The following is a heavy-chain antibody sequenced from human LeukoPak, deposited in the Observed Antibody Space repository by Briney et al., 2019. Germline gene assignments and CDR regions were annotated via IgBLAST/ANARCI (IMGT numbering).Heavy chain of an antibody. J-gene: IGHJ4*02. CDR1: GFTLTGHH. D-gene: IGHD1-14*01. Sequence: ASVKVSCKASGFTLTGHHISWVRQAPGQGLEWMGWIDGDGGDTIYAQSFQGRVTMTRDTSRTTAYMELRSLRLDDTAVYYCVREDWGSGTIIDFWGQGTRVTVSS. CDR3: VREDWGSGTIIDF. V-gene: IGHV1-18*01. CDR2: IDGDGGDT.